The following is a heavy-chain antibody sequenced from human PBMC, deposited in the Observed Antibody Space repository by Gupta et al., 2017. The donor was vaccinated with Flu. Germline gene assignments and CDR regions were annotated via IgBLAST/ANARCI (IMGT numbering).Heavy chain of an antibody. D-gene: IGHD6-13*01. J-gene: IGHJ3*02. CDR2: IWYDGSSK. Sequence: QVQLVESGGGVAQPGGSLRISWAASGFASRSFGMHWARPAPGKGLEWVAVIWYDGSSKYYADSVKGRFTISRDNSKNTLYLQMNSLRAEDTAVYYCARGIAAAHDAFDIWGQGTMVTVSS. V-gene: IGHV3-33*01. CDR1: GFASRSFG. CDR3: ARGIAAAHDAFDI.